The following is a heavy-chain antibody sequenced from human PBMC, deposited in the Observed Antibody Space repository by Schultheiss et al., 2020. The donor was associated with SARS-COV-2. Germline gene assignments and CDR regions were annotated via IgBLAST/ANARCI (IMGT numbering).Heavy chain of an antibody. D-gene: IGHD5-18*01. CDR1: GGSISSYY. CDR3: AGSGYRYGARW. J-gene: IGHJ4*02. Sequence: SQTLSLTCTVSGGSISSYYWSWIRQSPGKGLEWIGYIYYSGSTNYNPSLKSRVITSVDTSKNQFSLKLSSVTAADTAVYYCAGSGYRYGARWWGQGTLVTSPQ. V-gene: IGHV4-59*01. CDR2: IYYSGST.